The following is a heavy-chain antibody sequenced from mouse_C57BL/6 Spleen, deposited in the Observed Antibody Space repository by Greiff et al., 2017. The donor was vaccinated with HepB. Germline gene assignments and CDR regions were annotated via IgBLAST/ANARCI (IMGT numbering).Heavy chain of an antibody. V-gene: IGHV1-54*01. D-gene: IGHD2-5*01. CDR2: INPGSGGT. CDR3: AREGYSNYDVYYAMDY. CDR1: GYAFTNYL. Sequence: QVQLQQPGAELVRPGTSVKVSCKASGYAFTNYLMEWVKQRPGQGLEWIGVINPGSGGTNYNEKFKGKATLTADKSSSTAYMQLSSLTSEDSAVYFCAREGYSNYDVYYAMDYWGQGTSVTVSS. J-gene: IGHJ4*01.